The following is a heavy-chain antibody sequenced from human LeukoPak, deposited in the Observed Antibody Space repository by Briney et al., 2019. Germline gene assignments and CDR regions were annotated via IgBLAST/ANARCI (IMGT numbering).Heavy chain of an antibody. CDR1: GGSMRGYY. Sequence: PSETLSLTCTVSGGSMRGYYWNWIRQPTGKGLEWIRHCYYSGSTQYHPSLKSRGTISVDTSKNQFSLKLSSVTATDTAVYYCARGVRDGYNYGSLFDYWGQGTLVTVSS. D-gene: IGHD5-24*01. J-gene: IGHJ4*02. V-gene: IGHV4-59*08. CDR3: ARGVRDGYNYGSLFDY. CDR2: CYYSGST.